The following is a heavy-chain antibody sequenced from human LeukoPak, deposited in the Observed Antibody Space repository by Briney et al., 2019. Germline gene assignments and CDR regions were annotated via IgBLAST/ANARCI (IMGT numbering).Heavy chain of an antibody. CDR1: GFTFSNYA. V-gene: IGHV3-30*04. D-gene: IGHD4-23*01. J-gene: IGHJ4*02. CDR2: ISSDGSKK. CDR3: ARGAHKRDDYGGFLDY. Sequence: PGGSLRLSCAASGFTFSNYAMRWVRQAPGKGLEWVTVISSDGSKKSYADSVKGRFTISRDNSKNTLYLQMNSLRAEDTAVYYCARGAHKRDDYGGFLDYWGQGTLVTVSS.